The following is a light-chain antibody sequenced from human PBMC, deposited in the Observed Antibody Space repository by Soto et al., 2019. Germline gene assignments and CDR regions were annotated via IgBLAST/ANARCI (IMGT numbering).Light chain of an antibody. CDR1: QSVSNY. J-gene: IGKJ5*01. CDR3: QQRSSWPPTIT. Sequence: DIVLTQSPATLSLSPGERASLSCRASQSVSNYLAWYQQKPGQAPRLPIYDASYRATDIPPRFSGSGSGTDFTLTISSLEPEDFAVYYCQQRSSWPPTITFGQGTRLEI. CDR2: DAS. V-gene: IGKV3-11*01.